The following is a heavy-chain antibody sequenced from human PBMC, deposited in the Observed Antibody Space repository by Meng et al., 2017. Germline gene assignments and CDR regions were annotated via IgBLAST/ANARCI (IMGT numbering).Heavy chain of an antibody. CDR2: IYYSGST. J-gene: IGHJ5*02. CDR1: VVVVSIGSTD. V-gene: IGHV4-61*01. CDR3: ARVGAITMVRGVNNWFDP. Sequence: VLLRRPGPTRLRPFGPFRLTSPCSVVVVSIGSTDWACIRQPPGKGLGWIGYIYYSGSTNSYPSPKGLVAISVDTSKTQFSLKLSSVTAADTAVYYFARVGAITMVRGVNNWFDPWGQGTLVTVSS. D-gene: IGHD3-10*01.